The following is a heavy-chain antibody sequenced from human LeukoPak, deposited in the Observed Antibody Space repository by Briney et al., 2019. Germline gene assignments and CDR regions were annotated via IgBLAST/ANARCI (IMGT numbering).Heavy chain of an antibody. CDR2: IYYSGST. Sequence: SETLSLTCTVSDGSISSSSYYWGWIRQPPGKGLEWIGSIYYSGSTYYNPSLKSRVTISVDTSKNQFSLKLSSVTAADTAVYYCARGGDYNINWFDPWGQGTLVTVSS. CDR1: DGSISSSSYY. CDR3: ARGGDYNINWFDP. J-gene: IGHJ5*02. V-gene: IGHV4-39*07. D-gene: IGHD4-17*01.